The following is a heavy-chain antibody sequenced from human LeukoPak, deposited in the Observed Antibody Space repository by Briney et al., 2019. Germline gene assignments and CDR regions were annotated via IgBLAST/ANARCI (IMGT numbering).Heavy chain of an antibody. J-gene: IGHJ5*02. Sequence: GGSLRLSCAASGFTFSSYSMNWVRQAPGKGLEWVSSISSSSSYIYYADSVKGRFTISRDNAKNSLYLQMNSLRAEDTAVYYCAREFVWPRDDYGDYVVWDLWGQGTLVTVSS. D-gene: IGHD4-17*01. V-gene: IGHV3-21*01. CDR2: ISSSSSYI. CDR1: GFTFSSYS. CDR3: AREFVWPRDDYGDYVVWDL.